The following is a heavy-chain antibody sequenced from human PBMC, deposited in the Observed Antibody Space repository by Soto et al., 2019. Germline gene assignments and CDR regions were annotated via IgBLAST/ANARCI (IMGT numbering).Heavy chain of an antibody. CDR1: GFTFSSYA. CDR2: ISASGGST. J-gene: IGHJ5*02. Sequence: EVQLLESGGGLVQPGGSLRLSCAASGFTFSSYAMTWVRQAPGKGLEWVSSISASGGSTYYADSVKGRFTISRDNSKNPLYLQMIRLRAEDTAVYYCAKGNSGWTRFDPWGQGTLVTVSS. D-gene: IGHD6-19*01. V-gene: IGHV3-23*01. CDR3: AKGNSGWTRFDP.